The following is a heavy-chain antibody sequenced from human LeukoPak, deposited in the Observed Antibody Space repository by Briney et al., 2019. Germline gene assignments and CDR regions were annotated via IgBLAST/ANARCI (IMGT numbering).Heavy chain of an antibody. J-gene: IGHJ4*02. CDR1: GFTFDDYA. D-gene: IGHD5-12*01. V-gene: IGHV3-9*01. CDR3: ARDKSVATIWGLDY. CDR2: ISWNSGSI. Sequence: PGRSLRLSCTASGFTFDDYAMHWVRQAPGKGLEWVSGISWNSGSIGYADSVRGRFTISRDNAKNSVYLQMNSLRAEDTAVYYCARDKSVATIWGLDYWGQGTLVTVSS.